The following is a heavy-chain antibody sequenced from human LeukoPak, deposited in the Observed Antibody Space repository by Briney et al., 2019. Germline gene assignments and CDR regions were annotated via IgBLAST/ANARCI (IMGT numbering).Heavy chain of an antibody. V-gene: IGHV3-48*04. CDR3: ARELGDGYNWEGAFDI. Sequence: GGSLRLSCAASGFTFSSYSMSWIRQAPGKGLEWVSYISSSGGTIYYADSVKGRFTISRDNAKNSLYLQTNSLRAEDTAVYYCARELGDGYNWEGAFDIWGQGTMVTVSS. J-gene: IGHJ3*02. CDR1: GFTFSSYS. CDR2: ISSSGGTI. D-gene: IGHD5-24*01.